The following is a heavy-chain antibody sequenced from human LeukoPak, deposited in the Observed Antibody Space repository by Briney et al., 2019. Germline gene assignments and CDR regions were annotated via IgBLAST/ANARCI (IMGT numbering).Heavy chain of an antibody. V-gene: IGHV1-2*02. CDR1: GYMFTGYY. CDR2: INPNSGGT. J-gene: IGHJ6*03. Sequence: ASVKVSCKASGYMFTGYYMHWVRQAPGQGLEWMGWINPNSGGTNYAQKFQGRVTMTRDTSISTAYMDLNRLRSDDTAVYYCARVVAVTGTPVYYMDVWGKGTTVAVSS. D-gene: IGHD6-19*01. CDR3: ARVVAVTGTPVYYMDV.